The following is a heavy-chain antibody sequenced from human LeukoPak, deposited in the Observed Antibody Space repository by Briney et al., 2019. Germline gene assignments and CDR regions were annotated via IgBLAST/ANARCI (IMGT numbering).Heavy chain of an antibody. J-gene: IGHJ4*02. CDR3: ARGLTGAVAVFDY. V-gene: IGHV1-24*01. CDR1: GYTLTELS. Sequence: ASVKVSCXVSGYTLTELSMHWVRQAPGKGLEWMGGFDPEDGETFYAQKFQGRVTMTRNTSISTAYMELSSLRSEDTAVYYCARGLTGAVAVFDYWGQGTLVTVSS. D-gene: IGHD6-19*01. CDR2: FDPEDGET.